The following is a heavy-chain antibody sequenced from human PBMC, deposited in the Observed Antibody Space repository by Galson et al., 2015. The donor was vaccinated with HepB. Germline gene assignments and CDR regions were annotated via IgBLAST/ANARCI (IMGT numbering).Heavy chain of an antibody. J-gene: IGHJ6*02. V-gene: IGHV4-34*01. Sequence: SETLSLTCAVYGGSFSGYYWSWIRQPPGKGLEWIGEINHSGSTNYNPSLKSRVTISVDTSKNQFSLKLSSVTAADTAVYYCARSYSSSSRDVCGMDVWGQGTTVTVSS. D-gene: IGHD6-6*01. CDR3: ARSYSSSSRDVCGMDV. CDR1: GGSFSGYY. CDR2: INHSGST.